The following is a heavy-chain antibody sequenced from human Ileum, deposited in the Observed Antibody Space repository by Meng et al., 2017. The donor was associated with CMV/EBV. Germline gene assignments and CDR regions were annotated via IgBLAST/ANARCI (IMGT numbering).Heavy chain of an antibody. Sequence: LAGFEMQGVGRGPEKGLGWMGWVEPSSRGKKYTKKLQGRIKMTRDTSNSTAYMELSRLRSDGTAVYYCARGDDYNGSGSYGSGGHWGQGTLVTVSS. CDR2: VEPSSRGK. CDR3: ARGDDYNGSGSYGSGGH. D-gene: IGHD3-10*01. V-gene: IGHV1-2*02. CDR1: LAGFE. J-gene: IGHJ4*02.